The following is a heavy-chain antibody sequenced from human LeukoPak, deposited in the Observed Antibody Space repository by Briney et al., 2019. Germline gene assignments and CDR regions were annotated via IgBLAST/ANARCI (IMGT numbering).Heavy chain of an antibody. V-gene: IGHV3-66*01. D-gene: IGHD3-22*01. CDR2: IYSGGST. Sequence: PGGSLRLSCAASGFTVSSNYMSWVRQAPGKGLEWVSVIYSGGSTYYADSVKGRFTISRDNSKNTLYLQMNSLRAEDTAVYYCARDGYYDSSGYPPFDYWGQGTLVTVSS. J-gene: IGHJ4*02. CDR1: GFTVSSNY. CDR3: ARDGYYDSSGYPPFDY.